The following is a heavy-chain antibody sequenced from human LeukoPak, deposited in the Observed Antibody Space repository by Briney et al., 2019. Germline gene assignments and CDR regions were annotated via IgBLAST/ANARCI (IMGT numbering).Heavy chain of an antibody. CDR1: GYTFTGYY. Sequence: ASVKVSCRASGYTFTGYYMHWVRQAPGQGLEWMGWTNPNSGGTNYAQKFQGRVTMTRDTSISTAYMELSRLRSDDTAVYYCARADAYYDILTGYFGFDYWGQGTLVTVSS. CDR3: ARADAYYDILTGYFGFDY. D-gene: IGHD3-9*01. V-gene: IGHV1-2*02. CDR2: TNPNSGGT. J-gene: IGHJ4*02.